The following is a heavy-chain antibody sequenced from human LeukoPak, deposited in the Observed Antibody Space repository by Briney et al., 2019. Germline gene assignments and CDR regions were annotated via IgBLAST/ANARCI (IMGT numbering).Heavy chain of an antibody. V-gene: IGHV3-23*01. D-gene: IGHD3-22*01. CDR2: ISGSGGST. Sequence: GGSQRLSCAASGFTFSSYAMSWVRQAPGKGLEWVSAISGSGGSTYYADSVKGRFTISRDNSKNTLYLQMNSLRAEDTAVYYCAYQREDYYDSSGLFDYWGQGTLVTVSS. J-gene: IGHJ4*02. CDR1: GFTFSSYA. CDR3: AYQREDYYDSSGLFDY.